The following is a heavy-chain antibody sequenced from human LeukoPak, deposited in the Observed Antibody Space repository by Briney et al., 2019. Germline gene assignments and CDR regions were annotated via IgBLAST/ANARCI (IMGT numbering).Heavy chain of an antibody. Sequence: GSLRLSCAASGFTFSSYGMHWVRQAPGKGLEWVAFIRYDGSNKYYADSVKGRFTISRDNSKNTLYLQMNGLRVEDTAIYYCASPNSVSGRLWYLALWGLGTFVTVSS. V-gene: IGHV3-30*02. J-gene: IGHJ2*01. D-gene: IGHD6-19*01. CDR3: ASPNSVSGRLWYLAL. CDR1: GFTFSSYG. CDR2: IRYDGSNK.